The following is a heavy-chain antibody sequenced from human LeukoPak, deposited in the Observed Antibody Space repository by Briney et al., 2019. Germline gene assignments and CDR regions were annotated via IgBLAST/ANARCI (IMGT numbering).Heavy chain of an antibody. J-gene: IGHJ4*02. D-gene: IGHD3-10*01. V-gene: IGHV3-11*06. CDR1: GFTFSDYY. CDR2: ISSSSSDT. Sequence: KPGGSLRLSCAASGFTFSDYYMSWLRQAPRKGLEWVSYISSSSSDTHYADSVKGRFAISRDNAKNSLYLQMNSLRVEDTAVYFCARVKGSYSVDYWGQGTLVTVSS. CDR3: ARVKGSYSVDY.